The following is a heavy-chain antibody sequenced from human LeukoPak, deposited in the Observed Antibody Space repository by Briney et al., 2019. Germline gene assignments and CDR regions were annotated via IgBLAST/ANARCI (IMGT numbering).Heavy chain of an antibody. V-gene: IGHV1-69*13. J-gene: IGHJ4*02. CDR2: IIPIFGTA. CDR3: AKVAAGSSESY. Sequence: GASVKVSCKASGGTFSSYAISWVRQAPGQGLEWMGGIIPIFGTANYAQKFQDRVMITADASMSTAYMELSSLRSEDTAVFYCAKVAAGSSESYWGQGTLVTVSS. D-gene: IGHD2-2*01. CDR1: GGTFSSYA.